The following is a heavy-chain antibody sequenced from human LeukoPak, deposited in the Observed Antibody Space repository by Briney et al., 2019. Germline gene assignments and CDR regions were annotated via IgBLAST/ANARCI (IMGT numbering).Heavy chain of an antibody. CDR3: APITSNWFDP. J-gene: IGHJ5*02. V-gene: IGHV3-30*02. CDR2: IRYDGSNK. CDR1: GFTFSSYG. D-gene: IGHD3-10*01. Sequence: GGSLRLSCAASGFTFSSYGMHWVRQAPGKGLEWVAFIRYDGSNKYYADSVKGRFTISRDNSKNTLYLQMNSLRAEDTAVYYCAPITSNWFDPWGQGTLVTVSS.